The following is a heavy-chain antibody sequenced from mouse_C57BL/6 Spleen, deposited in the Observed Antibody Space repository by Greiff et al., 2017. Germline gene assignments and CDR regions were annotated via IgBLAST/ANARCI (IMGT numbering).Heavy chain of an antibody. V-gene: IGHV5-17*01. CDR2: ISSGSSTI. CDR1: GFTFSDYG. Sequence: EVKLMESGGGLVKPGGSLKLSCAASGFTFSDYGMHWVRQAPEKGLEWVAYISSGSSTIYYADTVKGRFTISRDNAKNTRFLQMTSLRSEDTAMYYCARPGYYGSSPGFAYWGQGTLVTVSA. D-gene: IGHD1-1*01. J-gene: IGHJ3*01. CDR3: ARPGYYGSSPGFAY.